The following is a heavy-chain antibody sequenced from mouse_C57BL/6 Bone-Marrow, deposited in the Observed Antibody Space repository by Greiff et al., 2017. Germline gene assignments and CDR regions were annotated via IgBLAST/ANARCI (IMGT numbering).Heavy chain of an antibody. Sequence: VQLQQSDAELVKPGASVKISCKVSGYTFTDHTIHWMKQRPEQGLEWIGYIYPRDGSTKYNEKFKGKATLTADKSSSPAYMQLNSLTSEDSAVYFCARGGWLRRGRFDYWGQGTTLTVSS. D-gene: IGHD2-2*01. CDR1: GYTFTDHT. J-gene: IGHJ2*01. CDR3: ARGGWLRRGRFDY. CDR2: IYPRDGST. V-gene: IGHV1-78*01.